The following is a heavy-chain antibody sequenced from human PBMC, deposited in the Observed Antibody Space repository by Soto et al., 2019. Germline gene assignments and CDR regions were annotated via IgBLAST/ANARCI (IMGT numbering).Heavy chain of an antibody. CDR1: GGSFSSYY. Sequence: QVQLQESGPGLVRPSETLSLTCTVSGGSFSSYYWTWIRQSPGKGLEWIGYIYYSGSTDYNPSLSGRIAISIDTSKNQFSLRLNSMTAADTAVYYCAGRDCSGTNCYYLDYYYMDVWGKGTTVTVSS. D-gene: IGHD2-2*01. CDR2: IYYSGST. V-gene: IGHV4-59*08. CDR3: AGRDCSGTNCYYLDYYYMDV. J-gene: IGHJ6*03.